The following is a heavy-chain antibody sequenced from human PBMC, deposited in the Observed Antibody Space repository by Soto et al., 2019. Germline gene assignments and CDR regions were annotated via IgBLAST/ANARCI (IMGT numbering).Heavy chain of an antibody. Sequence: ASVKVSCKASGYTFTGYYMHWVRQAPGQGLEWMGWINPNSGGTNYAQKFQGWVTMTRDTSISTAYMERSRLRSDDTPFYYGGRGATDYYPGRDVWGQGTTVTVSS. D-gene: IGHD1-26*01. J-gene: IGHJ6*02. CDR3: GRGATDYYPGRDV. V-gene: IGHV1-2*04. CDR1: GYTFTGYY. CDR2: INPNSGGT.